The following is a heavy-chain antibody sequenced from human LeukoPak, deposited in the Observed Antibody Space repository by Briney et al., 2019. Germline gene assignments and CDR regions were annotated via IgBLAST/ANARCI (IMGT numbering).Heavy chain of an antibody. CDR1: GFTFSSYA. J-gene: IGHJ3*02. CDR2: ITDSGDNT. Sequence: PGGSLRLSCAASGFTFSSYAMNWVRQAPGKGLEWVSGITDSGDNTYYADSVKGRFTISRDNSKNTVYLLMNSLRAEDTAVYYCAKDHTLRAGDRDAFDIWGQGTMVTVSS. D-gene: IGHD2-21*01. V-gene: IGHV3-23*01. CDR3: AKDHTLRAGDRDAFDI.